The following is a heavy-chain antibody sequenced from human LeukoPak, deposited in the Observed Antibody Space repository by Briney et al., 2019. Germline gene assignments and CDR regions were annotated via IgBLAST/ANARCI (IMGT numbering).Heavy chain of an antibody. Sequence: SVKVSCKASGGTSSSYAISWVRQAPGQGLEWMGGIIPIFGTANYAQKFQGRVTITADESTSTAYMELSSLRSEDTAVYYCARENEDYYDSSGYTGAFDIWGQGTMVTVSS. CDR3: ARENEDYYDSSGYTGAFDI. D-gene: IGHD3-22*01. CDR2: IIPIFGTA. CDR1: GGTSSSYA. V-gene: IGHV1-69*13. J-gene: IGHJ3*02.